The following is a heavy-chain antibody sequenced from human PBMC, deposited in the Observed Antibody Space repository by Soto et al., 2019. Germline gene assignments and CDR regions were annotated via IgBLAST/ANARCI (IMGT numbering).Heavy chain of an antibody. V-gene: IGHV3-9*01. J-gene: IGHJ3*02. Sequence: GGSLRLSCAAAGFTFDDYAMHRVRQAPGKGLEWVSGISWNSGSIGYADSVKGRFTISRDNAKNSLYLQMNSLRAEDTALYYCAKDLRVVVAGGSAFDIWGQGTMVTVSS. CDR1: GFTFDDYA. CDR3: AKDLRVVVAGGSAFDI. D-gene: IGHD2-15*01. CDR2: ISWNSGSI.